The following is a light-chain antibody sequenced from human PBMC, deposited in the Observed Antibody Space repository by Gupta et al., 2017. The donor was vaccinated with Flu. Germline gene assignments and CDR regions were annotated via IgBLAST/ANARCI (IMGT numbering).Light chain of an antibody. CDR2: GAS. J-gene: IGKJ1*01. Sequence: ERATLSCRASQSVSSSYLAWYQQKPGQAPSLLIYGASSRATGIPDRFSGSGSGTDFTLTISRLEPEDFAVYYCQQYMRSPWTFGQGTTVEIK. V-gene: IGKV3-20*01. CDR3: QQYMRSPWT. CDR1: QSVSSSY.